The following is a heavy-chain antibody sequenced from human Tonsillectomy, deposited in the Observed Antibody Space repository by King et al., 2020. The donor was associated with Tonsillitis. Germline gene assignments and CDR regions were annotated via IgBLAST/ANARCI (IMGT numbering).Heavy chain of an antibody. Sequence: VQLQESGPGLVKPSETLSLTCAVSGYSISSGYYWGWIRQPPGKGLEWIGSIHHSGSTYYNPSLKSRVTISVDTSKNQFSLKLSSVTAADTAVYYCARTIFGATYFDYWGQGTLVTVSS. V-gene: IGHV4-38-2*01. CDR3: ARTIFGATYFDY. CDR1: GYSISSGYY. J-gene: IGHJ4*02. D-gene: IGHD3-10*02. CDR2: IHHSGST.